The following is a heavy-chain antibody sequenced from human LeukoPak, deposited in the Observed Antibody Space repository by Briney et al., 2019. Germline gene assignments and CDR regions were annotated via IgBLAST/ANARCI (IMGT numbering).Heavy chain of an antibody. J-gene: IGHJ5*02. CDR1: GFSFSSYV. CDR3: SSHGMLTVGWFDT. V-gene: IGHV3-30*02. CDR2: VRYDGSNK. D-gene: IGHD3-9*01. Sequence: PGGSLRLSCAASGFSFSSYVMRGVRQAPGRGLEWVAFVRYDGSNKYYADSVKGRFTISRDNSKNTVYLQMNSLRAEDTAVYYCSSHGMLTVGWFDTWGQGTLVTVSS.